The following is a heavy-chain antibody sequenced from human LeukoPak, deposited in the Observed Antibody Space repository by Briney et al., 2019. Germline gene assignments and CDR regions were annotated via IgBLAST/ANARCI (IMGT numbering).Heavy chain of an antibody. Sequence: GGSLRLSCAASGFTFSGSAMHWVRQASGKGLEWVGCIRSKANSYATAYAASVKGRFTISRDDSKNTAYLQMNSLKTEDTAVYYCTRLADIVVRAGPYYYYYMDVWGKGTTVTVSS. CDR1: GFTFSGSA. CDR3: TRLADIVVRAGPYYYYYMDV. V-gene: IGHV3-73*01. J-gene: IGHJ6*03. CDR2: IRSKANSYAT. D-gene: IGHD2-2*01.